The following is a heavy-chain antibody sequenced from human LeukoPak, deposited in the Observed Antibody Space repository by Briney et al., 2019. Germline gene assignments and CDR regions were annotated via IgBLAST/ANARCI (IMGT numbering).Heavy chain of an antibody. CDR1: GGSISSSSYY. J-gene: IGHJ3*02. CDR3: ARDTRDDSSGYYESAFDI. CDR2: IYYSGST. V-gene: IGHV4-39*07. D-gene: IGHD3-22*01. Sequence: SETLSLTCTVSGGSISSSSYYWGWIRQPPGKGLEWIGSIYYSGSTYYNPSLKSRVTISVDRSKNQFSLKLSSVTAADTAVYYCARDTRDDSSGYYESAFDIWGQGTMVTVSS.